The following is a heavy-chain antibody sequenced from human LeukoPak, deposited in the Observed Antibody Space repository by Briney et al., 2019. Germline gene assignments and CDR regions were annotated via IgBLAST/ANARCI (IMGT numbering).Heavy chain of an antibody. J-gene: IGHJ4*02. Sequence: GGSLRLSYAASGFTVSSNYMSWVRQAPGKGLEWVSVIYSGGSTYYADSVKGRFTISRDNSKNTLYLQMNSLRAEDTAVYYCARGGSYYAVDYWGQGTLVTVSS. CDR1: GFTVSSNY. CDR2: IYSGGST. CDR3: ARGGSYYAVDY. V-gene: IGHV3-53*01. D-gene: IGHD1-26*01.